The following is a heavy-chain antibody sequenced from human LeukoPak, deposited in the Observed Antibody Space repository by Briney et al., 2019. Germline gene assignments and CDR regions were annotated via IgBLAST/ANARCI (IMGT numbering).Heavy chain of an antibody. CDR2: IGSDGRYK. J-gene: IGHJ5*02. D-gene: IGHD4-23*01. CDR3: ARDRAVSDNRWSLDP. CDR1: GFSFSNYA. Sequence: GGSLRLSCAASGFSFSNYAMAWVRQAPGKGLEWVATIGSDGRYKYSADSVRGRFTISRDNTKNTLDLHMNSLSTEDTAVYYCARDRAVSDNRWSLDPWGQGTLVTVSS. V-gene: IGHV3-33*08.